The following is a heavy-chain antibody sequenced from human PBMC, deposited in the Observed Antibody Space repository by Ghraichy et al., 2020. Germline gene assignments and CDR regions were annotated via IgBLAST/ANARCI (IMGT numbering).Heavy chain of an antibody. V-gene: IGHV4-61*08. J-gene: IGHJ5*02. CDR2: IYYSGSA. CDR3: ARWVATTSYFWLDP. CDR1: GGSVSSGGYY. Sequence: GSLRLSCTVSGGSVSSGGYYWSWIRQSPGKELEWIGHIYYSGSASYNPSLKRRVSLSIDTSKNQFSLHLNSLTAADTAVYYCARWVATTSYFWLDPWGQGTRVTVSS. D-gene: IGHD1-1*01.